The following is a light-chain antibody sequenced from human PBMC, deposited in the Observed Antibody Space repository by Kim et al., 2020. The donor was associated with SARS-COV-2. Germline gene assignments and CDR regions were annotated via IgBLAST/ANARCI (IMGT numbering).Light chain of an antibody. CDR1: NIGSKN. CDR3: QVWDSSRDHVV. Sequence: SYELTQPPSVSVAPGKPARIPCGGNNIGSKNVHWYQQKPGQAPVLVIFYDSDRPSGIPERFSGSNSGNTSTLTINRVEAGDEADYYCQVWDSSRDHVVFGGGTQLTVL. V-gene: IGLV3-21*04. CDR2: YDS. J-gene: IGLJ2*01.